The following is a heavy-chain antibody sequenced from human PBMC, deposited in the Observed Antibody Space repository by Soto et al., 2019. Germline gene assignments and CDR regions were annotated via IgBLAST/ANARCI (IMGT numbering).Heavy chain of an antibody. Sequence: PSETLSLTCTVSGGSISSGGYYWSWIRQHPGKGLEWIGYIYYSGSTYYNPSLKSRVTISVDTSKNQLSLKLSSVTAADTAVYYCARGCYYDSSGYYPYWCQGALVTVSS. J-gene: IGHJ4*02. CDR2: IYYSGST. CDR3: ARGCYYDSSGYYPY. V-gene: IGHV4-31*03. D-gene: IGHD3-22*01. CDR1: GGSISSGGYY.